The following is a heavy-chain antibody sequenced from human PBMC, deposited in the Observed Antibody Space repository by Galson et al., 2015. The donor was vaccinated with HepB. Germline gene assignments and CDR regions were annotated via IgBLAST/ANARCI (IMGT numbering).Heavy chain of an antibody. D-gene: IGHD3-3*01. J-gene: IGHJ5*02. V-gene: IGHV1-18*04. CDR2: ISAYNGNT. CDR3: ARDSPLFWSGYDLRTTPFWFDP. CDR1: GYTFTSYG. Sequence: SVKVSCKASGYTFTSYGISWVRQAPGQGLEWMGWISAYNGNTNYAQKLQGRVTMTTDTSTSTAYMELRSLRSDDTAVYYCARDSPLFWSGYDLRTTPFWFDPWGQGTLVTVSS.